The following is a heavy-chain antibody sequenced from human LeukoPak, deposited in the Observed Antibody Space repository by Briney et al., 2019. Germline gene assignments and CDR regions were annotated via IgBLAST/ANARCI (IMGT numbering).Heavy chain of an antibody. D-gene: IGHD1-1*01. Sequence: SETLSLTCTVSGGSISSSSYYWGWIRQPPGKGLEWIGSIYYSGSTYYNPSLKSRVTISVDTSKNQFSLKLSSVTAADTAVYYCARQGASLVYKWSDRSFDYWGQGTLVTVSS. CDR1: GGSISSSSYY. V-gene: IGHV4-39*01. CDR2: IYYSGST. J-gene: IGHJ4*02. CDR3: ARQGASLVYKWSDRSFDY.